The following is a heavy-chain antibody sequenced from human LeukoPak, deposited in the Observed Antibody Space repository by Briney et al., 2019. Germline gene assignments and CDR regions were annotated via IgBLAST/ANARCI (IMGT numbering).Heavy chain of an antibody. CDR3: ARAWESIAGYYDY. CDR1: GYTFSSYH. Sequence: GASVKVSCKASGYTFSSYHIHWVRQAPGQGLEWMGRINPSFNPGVDVTSYAQKFQGRVTLTRDTSTNTVYMELSSLRSEDTAVYFCARAWESIAGYYDYWGQGTLVTVSS. CDR2: INPSFNPGVDVT. J-gene: IGHJ4*02. V-gene: IGHV1-46*01. D-gene: IGHD1-26*01.